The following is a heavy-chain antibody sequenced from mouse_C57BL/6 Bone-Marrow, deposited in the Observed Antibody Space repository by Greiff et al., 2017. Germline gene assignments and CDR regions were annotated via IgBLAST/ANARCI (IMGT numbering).Heavy chain of an antibody. CDR3: ARLDSNYVDWYFDV. CDR1: GYTFTSYW. D-gene: IGHD2-5*01. V-gene: IGHV1-64*01. Sequence: QVQLQQPGAELVKPGASVKLSCKASGYTFTSYWMHWVKQRPGQGLEWIGMIHPNSGSTNYNEKFKSKATLTVDKSSSTAYMQLSSLTSEDSAVYYCARLDSNYVDWYFDVWGTGTTVNVSS. J-gene: IGHJ1*03. CDR2: IHPNSGST.